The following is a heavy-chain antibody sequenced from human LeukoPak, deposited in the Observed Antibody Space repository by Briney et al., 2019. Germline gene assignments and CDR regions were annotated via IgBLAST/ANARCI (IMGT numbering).Heavy chain of an antibody. J-gene: IGHJ4*02. CDR2: FVPEDGET. D-gene: IGHD6-19*01. Sequence: GASVTVSCTVSGYTLTELSMHWVRQAPGKGLEWMGGFVPEDGETIYAQKFQGRVTMTEDTSTDTAYMELSSLRSEDTAVYYCATPGVGQWLVFDYWGQGTLVTVSS. CDR1: GYTLTELS. CDR3: ATPGVGQWLVFDY. V-gene: IGHV1-24*01.